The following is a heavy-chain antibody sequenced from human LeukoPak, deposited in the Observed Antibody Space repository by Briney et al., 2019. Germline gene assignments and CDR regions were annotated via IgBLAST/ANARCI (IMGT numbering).Heavy chain of an antibody. V-gene: IGHV4-59*08. CDR1: GGSISSYY. Sequence: SETLSLTCTVSGGSISSYYWSWIRQPPGKGLEWIGYIYYSGSTNYNPSLKSRVTISVDTSKNQFSLKLRYVTAADTAVYYCARYGYGDPLFDHWGQGTLVTVSS. CDR3: ARYGYGDPLFDH. D-gene: IGHD4-17*01. J-gene: IGHJ4*02. CDR2: IYYSGST.